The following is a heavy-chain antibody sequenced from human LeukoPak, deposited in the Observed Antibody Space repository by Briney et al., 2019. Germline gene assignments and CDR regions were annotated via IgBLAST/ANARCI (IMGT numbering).Heavy chain of an antibody. Sequence: PGGSLRLSCAASGFTFSSNAMHWVRQTPGKGLEWVAVISNDGSNKHYADSVKGRFTISRDNSKNTLYLQMNSLRAEDTAVYYCAKELSSSIAARRTSPRSNFQHWGQGTLVTVSS. J-gene: IGHJ1*01. CDR2: ISNDGSNK. CDR3: AKELSSSIAARRTSPRSNFQH. V-gene: IGHV3-30-3*01. D-gene: IGHD6-6*01. CDR1: GFTFSSNA.